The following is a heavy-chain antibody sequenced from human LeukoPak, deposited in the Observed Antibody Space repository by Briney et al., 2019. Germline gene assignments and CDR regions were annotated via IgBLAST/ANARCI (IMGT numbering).Heavy chain of an antibody. D-gene: IGHD1-26*01. Sequence: VASVKVSCKASGYTFTSYYMHWVRQAPGQGLGWMGIINPSGGSTSYAQKFQGRVTMTRDTSISTAYMELSRLRSDDTAVYYCARDPWEPNGEDYWGQGTLVTVSS. J-gene: IGHJ4*02. CDR2: INPSGGST. V-gene: IGHV1-46*01. CDR1: GYTFTSYY. CDR3: ARDPWEPNGEDY.